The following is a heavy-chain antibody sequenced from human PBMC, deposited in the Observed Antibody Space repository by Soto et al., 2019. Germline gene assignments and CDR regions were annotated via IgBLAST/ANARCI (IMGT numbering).Heavy chain of an antibody. CDR2: INHSGST. Sequence: QVQLQQWGAGLLKPSETLSLTCAVYGGSFSGYYWSWIRQPPGKGLEWIGEINHSGSTNYNPSLKIRVTLSVDTSKTQFSLRLSSVTAADTAVYYCARGKRVLLWFGEPTPLDYWGQGTLVTVSS. D-gene: IGHD3-10*01. CDR1: GGSFSGYY. J-gene: IGHJ4*02. V-gene: IGHV4-34*01. CDR3: ARGKRVLLWFGEPTPLDY.